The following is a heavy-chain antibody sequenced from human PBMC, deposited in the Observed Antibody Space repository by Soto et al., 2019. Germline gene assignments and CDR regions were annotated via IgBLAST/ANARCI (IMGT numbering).Heavy chain of an antibody. CDR3: ARDQDPGYSYGCSS. CDR1: GYTFTTYG. Sequence: GASVKVSCKASGYTFTTYGIHWVRQAPGQRPEWMGWINAGNNNRKLSQKFQGRVTITGDTSTSTAYMELSSLRSEDTAVYYCARDQDPGYSYGCSSWGQGTLVTVSS. J-gene: IGHJ5*02. CDR2: INAGNNNR. V-gene: IGHV1-3*01. D-gene: IGHD5-18*01.